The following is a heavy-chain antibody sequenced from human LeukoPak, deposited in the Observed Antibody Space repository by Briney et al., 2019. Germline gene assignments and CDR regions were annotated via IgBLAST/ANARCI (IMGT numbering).Heavy chain of an antibody. D-gene: IGHD3-22*01. J-gene: IGHJ4*02. CDR1: GYTLTELS. CDR3: ATQYYYDSRGYYALDY. Sequence: GASVKVSCKVSGYTLTELSMHWVRQAPGKGLEWMGGFDPEDGETIYAQKFQGRVTMTEDTSTDTAYMELSSLRSEDTAVYYCATQYYYDSRGYYALDYWGQGTLVTVSS. CDR2: FDPEDGET. V-gene: IGHV1-24*01.